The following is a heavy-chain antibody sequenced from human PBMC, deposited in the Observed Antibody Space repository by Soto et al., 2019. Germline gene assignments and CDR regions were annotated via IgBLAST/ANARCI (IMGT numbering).Heavy chain of an antibody. D-gene: IGHD3-10*01. CDR2: ISAYNGNT. Sequence: GASVKVSCKASGYGFTSYGISWVRQAPGQGLEWMGWISAYNGNTNYARKLQGRVTMTTDTSTSTAYMELRSLRSDDTAVYYCAGTPRSGSYRKNDYWGQGTLVTVSS. CDR1: GYGFTSYG. CDR3: AGTPRSGSYRKNDY. J-gene: IGHJ4*02. V-gene: IGHV1-18*01.